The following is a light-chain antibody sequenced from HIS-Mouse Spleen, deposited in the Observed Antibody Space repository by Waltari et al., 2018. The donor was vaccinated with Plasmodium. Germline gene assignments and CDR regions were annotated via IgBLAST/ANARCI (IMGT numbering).Light chain of an antibody. J-gene: IGLJ3*02. CDR2: SNN. CDR3: AAWDDSLNGWV. Sequence: QSVLTQPPSASGTPGQRVTISCSGSSSNIGSNTVNWYQQLPGTAPKLLIYSNNERPEGGPDLFSGSESGTSASLAISGLQSEDEADYYCAAWDDSLNGWVFGGGTKLTVL. CDR1: SSNIGSNT. V-gene: IGLV1-44*01.